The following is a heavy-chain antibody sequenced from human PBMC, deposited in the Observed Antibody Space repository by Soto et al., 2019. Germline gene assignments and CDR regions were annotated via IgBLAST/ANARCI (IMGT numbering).Heavy chain of an antibody. CDR2: IWHDGSNK. CDR3: VRRGGGDIVVVPAADAFDI. Sequence: GGSLRLSCAASGFTFSSYGMHWVRQAPGKGLEWVAVIWHDGSNKYYADSVKGRFTISRDNSKNTLYLQMNSLGAEDTAVYYLVRRGGGDIVVVPAADAFDIWGQGTMVTVSS. D-gene: IGHD2-2*01. J-gene: IGHJ3*02. V-gene: IGHV3-33*08. CDR1: GFTFSSYG.